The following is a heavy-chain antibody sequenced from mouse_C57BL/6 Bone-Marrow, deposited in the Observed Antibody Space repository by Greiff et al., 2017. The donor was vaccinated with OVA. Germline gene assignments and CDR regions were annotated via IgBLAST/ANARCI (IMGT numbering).Heavy chain of an antibody. J-gene: IGHJ2*01. CDR1: GYTFTNYW. V-gene: IGHV1-63*01. CDR2: IYPGGGYT. CDR3: ARGVYLDY. Sequence: VQLQESGAELVRPGTSVKMSCKASGYTFTNYWLGWAKQRPGHGLEWIGDIYPGGGYTNYNEKFKGKATLTADKSSSTAYMQFSSLTSEDSAIYNCARGVYLDYWGQGTTLTVSS.